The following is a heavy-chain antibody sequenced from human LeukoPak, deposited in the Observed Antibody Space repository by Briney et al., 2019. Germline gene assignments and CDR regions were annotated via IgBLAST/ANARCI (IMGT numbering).Heavy chain of an antibody. CDR3: ANKRRVGAFDI. J-gene: IGHJ3*02. V-gene: IGHV3-23*01. CDR1: GFTFSSYA. CDR2: LSGSVGST. D-gene: IGHD6-25*01. Sequence: GGALRVSSAASGFTFSSYAMSWVRPAPGEGLEWVSDLSGSVGSTYYADSVKGRFTISRDNSKNALYLQMNSLRAEDTAVYYCANKRRVGAFDIWRQGTMVTDCS.